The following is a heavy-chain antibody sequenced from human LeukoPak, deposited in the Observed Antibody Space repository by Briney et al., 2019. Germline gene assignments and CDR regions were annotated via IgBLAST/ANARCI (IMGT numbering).Heavy chain of an antibody. J-gene: IGHJ4*02. Sequence: PGGSLRLSCAASGFTFSTYSMNWVRQAPGKGLEWVSAISGSGGSTYYADSVKGRFTISRDNSKNTLYLQMNSLRAEDTAVYYCAKAPRLRYFDWSSEFDYWGQGTLVTVSS. CDR2: ISGSGGST. CDR3: AKAPRLRYFDWSSEFDY. D-gene: IGHD3-9*01. CDR1: GFTFSTYS. V-gene: IGHV3-23*01.